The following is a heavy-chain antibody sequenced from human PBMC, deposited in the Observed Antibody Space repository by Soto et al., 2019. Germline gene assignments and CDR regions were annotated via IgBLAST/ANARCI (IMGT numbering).Heavy chain of an antibody. J-gene: IGHJ4*02. D-gene: IGHD1-1*01. CDR2: LSDNVGTT. Sequence: EVQLVESGGGLVQPGGSLRLSCAVSGVPVGTFTMNWVRQSPGKGLEWVSGLSDNVGTTHSAYSVKGRFTISRDKSKKTLYLQMNNLRAEHTAVYYFAKHFIGARLQPPCDLWGQGPLVTVSS. CDR1: GVPVGTFT. V-gene: IGHV3-23*04. CDR3: AKHFIGARLQPPCDL.